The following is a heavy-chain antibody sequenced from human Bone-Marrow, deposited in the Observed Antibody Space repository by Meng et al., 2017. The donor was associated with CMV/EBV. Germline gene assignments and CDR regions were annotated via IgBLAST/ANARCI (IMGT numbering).Heavy chain of an antibody. J-gene: IGHJ5*02. CDR3: TPYCSSTSCYRVDNNWFDP. CDR2: IKSKTDGGTT. CDR1: GFTFSKAW. Sequence: GESLKISCAASGFTFSKAWMSWVRQAPGKGLEWVGRIKSKTDGGTTDYAAPVKGRFTISRDDLKNTLYLQMNSLKTEDTAVYYCTPYCSSTSCYRVDNNWFDPWGQGTLVTVSS. V-gene: IGHV3-15*01. D-gene: IGHD2-2*02.